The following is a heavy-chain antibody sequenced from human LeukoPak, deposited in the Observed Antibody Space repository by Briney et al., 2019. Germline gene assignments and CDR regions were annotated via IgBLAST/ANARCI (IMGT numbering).Heavy chain of an antibody. CDR3: ARGGRYNWNSLAFDI. J-gene: IGHJ3*02. Sequence: GGSLRLSCAASGFTFSSYDMHWVRQATGKGLEWVSAIGTAGDTYYPGSVKGRFTISGENAKNSLYLQMNSLRAGDTAVYYCARGGRYNWNSLAFDIWGQGTMVTVSS. CDR2: IGTAGDT. D-gene: IGHD1-7*01. CDR1: GFTFSSYD. V-gene: IGHV3-13*01.